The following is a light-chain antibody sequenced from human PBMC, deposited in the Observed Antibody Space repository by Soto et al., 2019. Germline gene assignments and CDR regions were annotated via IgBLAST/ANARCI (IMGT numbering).Light chain of an antibody. CDR2: GAS. CDR1: QSVSSSY. V-gene: IGKV3-20*01. J-gene: IGKJ4*01. Sequence: EIVLTQSPGTLSLSPGERATLSCRASQSVSSSYLAWYQQKPGQAPRLLLYGASSRATGIPDRFSGSGSGTDFTLTISRLEPEDFAVYYCQQYGSPLTVGGGTKVEIK. CDR3: QQYGSPLT.